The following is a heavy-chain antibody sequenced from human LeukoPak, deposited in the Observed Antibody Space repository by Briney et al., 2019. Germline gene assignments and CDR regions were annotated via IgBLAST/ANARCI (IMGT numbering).Heavy chain of an antibody. CDR1: GGSISSSSYY. CDR2: IYYSGST. J-gene: IGHJ4*02. Sequence: PSETLSLTCTVSGGSISSSSYYWGWIRQPPGKGLEWIGSIYYSGSTYYNPSLKSRVTISVDTSKNQFSLKLSSVTAADTAVYYCARQGRMVRGVIIGYWGQGTLVTVSS. CDR3: ARQGRMVRGVIIGY. D-gene: IGHD3-10*01. V-gene: IGHV4-39*01.